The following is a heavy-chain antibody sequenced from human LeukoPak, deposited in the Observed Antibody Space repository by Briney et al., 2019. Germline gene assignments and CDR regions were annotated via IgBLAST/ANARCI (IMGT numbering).Heavy chain of an antibody. CDR3: ARPLERRLIHYFDF. J-gene: IGHJ4*02. Sequence: PGRSLRLSCAASGFTFSSYAMHWVRQAPGKGLEWVSLIYSGGSTYYADSVKGRFTISKDNSNNTVYLEINSLRSEDTAVYYCARPLERRLIHYFDFWGPGTLVTVSS. V-gene: IGHV3-NL1*01. D-gene: IGHD6-25*01. CDR1: GFTFSSYA. CDR2: IYSGGST.